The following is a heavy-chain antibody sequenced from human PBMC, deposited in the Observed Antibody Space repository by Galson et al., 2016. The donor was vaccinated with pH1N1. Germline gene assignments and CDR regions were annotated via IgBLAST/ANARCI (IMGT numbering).Heavy chain of an antibody. Sequence: SVKASCKASGYTFTDYDINWVRQGTGQGLEWMGWMNPNNDNTGYAQKFQGRVTMTRNTSINTAYMELSSLTSEDTAVYYCARGPVYWYFDLWGRGTLVTVSS. CDR2: MNPNNDNT. J-gene: IGHJ2*01. V-gene: IGHV1-8*01. CDR3: ARGPVYWYFDL. CDR1: GYTFTDYD.